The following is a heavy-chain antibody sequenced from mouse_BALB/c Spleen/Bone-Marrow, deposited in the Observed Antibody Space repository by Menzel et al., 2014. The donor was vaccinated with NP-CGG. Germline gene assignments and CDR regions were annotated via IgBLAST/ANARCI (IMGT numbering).Heavy chain of an antibody. CDR2: INPSTGYT. J-gene: IGHJ2*01. V-gene: IGHV1-7*01. CDR3: AHGSSYRYYFAY. CDR1: GYTFTSYW. D-gene: IGHD1-1*01. Sequence: QVHVKQSGAEPAKPGASVKMPCKASGYTFTSYWMHWVKQRPGQGLEWIGCINPSTGYTEYNQKFKDKATLTADKSSSTAYMQLSSLTSEDSAVYSCAHGSSYRYYFAYWGQATTLTGSS.